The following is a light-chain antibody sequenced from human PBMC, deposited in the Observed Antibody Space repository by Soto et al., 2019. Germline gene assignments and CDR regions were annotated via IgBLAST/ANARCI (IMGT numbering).Light chain of an antibody. CDR2: KAS. J-gene: IGKJ1*01. V-gene: IGKV1-5*03. Sequence: DIQMTQSPSTLSASVGDRVTITCRASQSVSIWLAWYQQKPGKAPKLLIYKASSLESGVPSRFSGSGSGTEFTLTISSLQPDDFATYYCQQYNSYTWTFGQGTKVESK. CDR3: QQYNSYTWT. CDR1: QSVSIW.